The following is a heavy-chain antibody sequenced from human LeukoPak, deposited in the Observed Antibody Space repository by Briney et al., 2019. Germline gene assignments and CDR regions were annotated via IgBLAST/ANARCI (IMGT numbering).Heavy chain of an antibody. D-gene: IGHD2-2*01. CDR1: GYTFTGYY. CDR2: INPNSGGT. CDR3: ARVWGGYCSSTSCYNFDY. V-gene: IGHV1-2*02. Sequence: GPVKVSCKASGYTFTGYYMHWVRQAPGQGLEWMGWINPNSGGTNYAQKFQGRVTMTRDTSISTAYMELSRLRSDDTAVYYCARVWGGYCSSTSCYNFDYWGQGTLVTVSS. J-gene: IGHJ4*02.